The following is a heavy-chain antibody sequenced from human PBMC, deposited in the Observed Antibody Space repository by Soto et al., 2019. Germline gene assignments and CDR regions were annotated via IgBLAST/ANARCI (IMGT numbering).Heavy chain of an antibody. CDR2: IYYSGST. V-gene: IGHV4-39*01. CDR1: GGSISSSSYY. J-gene: IGHJ4*02. Sequence: SETLSLTCTVSGGSISSSSYYWGWIRQPPGKGLEWIGSIYYSGSTYYNPSLKSRVTISVDTSKNQFSLKLSSVTAADTAVYYCASRPRDYDILTGRMPDDYWGQGTLVTVSS. D-gene: IGHD3-9*01. CDR3: ASRPRDYDILTGRMPDDY.